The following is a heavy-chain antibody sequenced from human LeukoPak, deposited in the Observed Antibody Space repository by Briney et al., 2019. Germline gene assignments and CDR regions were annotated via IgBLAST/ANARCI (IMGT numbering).Heavy chain of an antibody. CDR3: AREGPDAFDI. Sequence: GGSLRLSCAASGFTFSSYSMNWVRQAPGRGLEWVSSISMSSTYIFYTDSVKGRFTISRDNAKNSLYLQMNSLRAEDTAVYYCAREGPDAFDIWGQGTMVTVSS. CDR2: ISMSSTYI. CDR1: GFTFSSYS. J-gene: IGHJ3*02. V-gene: IGHV3-21*01.